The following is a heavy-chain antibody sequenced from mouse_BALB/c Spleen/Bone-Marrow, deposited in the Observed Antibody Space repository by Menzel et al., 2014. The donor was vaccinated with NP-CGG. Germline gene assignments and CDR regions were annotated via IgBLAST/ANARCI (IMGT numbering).Heavy chain of an antibody. J-gene: IGHJ2*01. D-gene: IGHD1-1*01. CDR3: ARRYGSSFDY. CDR2: IDPENGNT. CDR1: GFNIKDYY. Sequence: EVQLQQSGAELVRPGALVKLSCKASGFNIKDYYMHWVIQRPEQGLEWIGWIDPENGNTIYDPKFQGKASITADTSSNTAYLQLSNLTSEDTAVYYCARRYGSSFDYWGQGTTLTVSS. V-gene: IGHV14-1*02.